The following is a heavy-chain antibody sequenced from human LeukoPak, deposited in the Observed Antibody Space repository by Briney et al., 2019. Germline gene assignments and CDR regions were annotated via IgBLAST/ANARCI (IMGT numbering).Heavy chain of an antibody. CDR2: ISGSGGSA. Sequence: GGSLRLSCAASGFTFSSYAMSWVRQAPGKGLEWVSAISGSGGSAYYAGSVKGRFTISRDNSKNTLYLQMNSLRAEDTAVYYCAKDAMAGTPGARSGYFDYWGQGTLVTVSS. J-gene: IGHJ4*02. D-gene: IGHD6-19*01. CDR1: GFTFSSYA. CDR3: AKDAMAGTPGARSGYFDY. V-gene: IGHV3-23*01.